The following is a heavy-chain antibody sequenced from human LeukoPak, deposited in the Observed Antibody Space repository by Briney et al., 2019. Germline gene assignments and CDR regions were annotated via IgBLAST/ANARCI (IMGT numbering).Heavy chain of an antibody. D-gene: IGHD3-10*01. V-gene: IGHV3-30*03. J-gene: IGHJ3*02. Sequence: GGSLRLSCAASGFTFSSYGMHWVRQAPGKGPEWVAVISYDGSKKYYVDSVKGRFTISRDNSKNTLYLQMNRLRAEDTAVYFCARGIFDIWGQGTMVTVSS. CDR2: ISYDGSKK. CDR1: GFTFSSYG. CDR3: ARGIFDI.